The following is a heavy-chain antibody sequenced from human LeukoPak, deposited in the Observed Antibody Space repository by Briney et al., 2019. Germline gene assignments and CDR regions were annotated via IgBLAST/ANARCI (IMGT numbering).Heavy chain of an antibody. D-gene: IGHD6-19*01. J-gene: IGHJ4*02. CDR1: GGSISSGSYY. Sequence: PSQTLSLTCTVSGGSISSGSYYWTWIRQPAGKGLEWIGHLYTSGTPSYNPSLQSRVTISADTSKHQFSLRLTSVTAADTAVYYCARAGGSVGWYGTIDSWGQGTLVTVSS. CDR3: ARAGGSVGWYGTIDS. CDR2: LYTSGTP. V-gene: IGHV4-61*09.